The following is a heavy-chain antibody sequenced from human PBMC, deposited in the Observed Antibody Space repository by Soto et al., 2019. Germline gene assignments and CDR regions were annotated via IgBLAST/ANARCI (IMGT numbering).Heavy chain of an antibody. V-gene: IGHV4-59*11. J-gene: IGHJ4*02. CDR1: GVSMSSHY. CDR3: ARADPDASVGY. Sequence: SETLSLTCSVSGVSMSSHYWTWLRQPPGKGLEWIGYISYSGSTYYNPSLKSRVTISADTSRNQFSLKLSSVIAADTAVYFCARADPDASVGYWGQGTLVT. CDR2: ISYSGST. D-gene: IGHD3-16*01.